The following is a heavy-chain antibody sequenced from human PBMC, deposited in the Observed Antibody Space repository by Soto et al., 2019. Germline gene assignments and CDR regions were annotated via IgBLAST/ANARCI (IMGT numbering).Heavy chain of an antibody. Sequence: QVHLQESGPGLVKSSETLSLSCTVSGDSVTRTSFYWTWVRQSPGGGLEWIGEISDKGRTSYSPSLKSRLTISLDTSRNEFSPSLTSATVDDTAVYYCARQKGSGWYYYDSWGRGSLVTVSS. D-gene: IGHD6-19*01. J-gene: IGHJ4*02. CDR1: GDSVTRTSFY. CDR2: ISDKGRT. CDR3: ARQKGSGWYYYDS. V-gene: IGHV4-61*01.